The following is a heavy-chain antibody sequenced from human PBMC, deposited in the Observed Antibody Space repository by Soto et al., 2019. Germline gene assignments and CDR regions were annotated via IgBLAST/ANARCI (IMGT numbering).Heavy chain of an antibody. CDR1: GGTFSSYA. D-gene: IGHD3-22*01. J-gene: IGHJ2*01. V-gene: IGHV1-69*01. CDR2: IIPIFGTA. Sequence: QVQLVQSGAEVKKPGSSVKVSCKASGGTFSSYAISWVRQAPGQGLEWMGGIIPIFGTANYAQKFQGRVTITADESTSTAYMELSSLRSEDTAVYYCSRDEYYYDSSGYRNWYFDLWCRGTLVTVSS. CDR3: SRDEYYYDSSGYRNWYFDL.